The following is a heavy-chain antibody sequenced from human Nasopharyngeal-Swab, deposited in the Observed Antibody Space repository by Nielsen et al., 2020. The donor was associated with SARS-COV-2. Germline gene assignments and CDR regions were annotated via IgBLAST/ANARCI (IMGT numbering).Heavy chain of an antibody. CDR2: TNEDETTT. V-gene: IGHV3-74*01. J-gene: IGHJ4*02. D-gene: IGHD6-19*01. CDR3: ASDLSGRGDY. CDR1: GFTFSRYW. Sequence: GESLKISCEASGFTFSRYWRHWVRQARGKGLVWVSRTNEDETTTDYADSVKGRFAISRDNAKNTLYLQMNSLRAEDTAIYYCASDLSGRGDYWGQGTLLTVAS.